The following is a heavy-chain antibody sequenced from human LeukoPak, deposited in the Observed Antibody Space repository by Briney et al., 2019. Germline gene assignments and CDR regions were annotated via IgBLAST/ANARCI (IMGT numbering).Heavy chain of an antibody. Sequence: LPGGSLRLSCAASGLTFSNYATTWVRQAPGKGLEWVSSITGSGRGTYYADSVKGRFSVSRDNSQNTVFLHMNSLRVDDTALYYCSKDPNGDYVGAFDMWGPGTMVTVSS. J-gene: IGHJ3*02. CDR2: ITGSGRGT. D-gene: IGHD4-17*01. CDR1: GLTFSNYA. CDR3: SKDPNGDYVGAFDM. V-gene: IGHV3-23*01.